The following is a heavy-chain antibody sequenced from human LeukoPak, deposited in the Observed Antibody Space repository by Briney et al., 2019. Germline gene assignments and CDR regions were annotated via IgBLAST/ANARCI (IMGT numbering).Heavy chain of an antibody. V-gene: IGHV3-74*01. CDR1: GFIFTKYW. CDR2: VNSDGSAT. CDR3: AKLGDYDFWSGSLLFDY. J-gene: IGHJ4*02. Sequence: GGSLRLSCAASGFIFTKYWMHWVRQAPGKGLVWVSHVNSDGSATSYADSVKGRFTISRDNAKNTVYLHMNSLRAEDTAVYYCAKLGDYDFWSGSLLFDYWGQGTLVTVSS. D-gene: IGHD3-3*01.